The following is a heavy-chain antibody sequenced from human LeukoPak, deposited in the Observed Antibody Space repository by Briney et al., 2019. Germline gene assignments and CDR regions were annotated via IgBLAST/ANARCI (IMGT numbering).Heavy chain of an antibody. D-gene: IGHD4-17*01. J-gene: IGHJ4*02. CDR1: GFTFSSYA. CDR2: VCASGGCT. V-gene: IGHV3-23*01. Sequence: PGGSLRLSCGASGFTFSSYAMSWVRQSPGKGLEWVAAVCASGGCTYYAGSVKGRFSVSRDNAMNTLSLQMDSLRADDTAVYFCAKDRLDYAGPHDYFEWWGQGTLVTVSS. CDR3: AKDRLDYAGPHDYFEW.